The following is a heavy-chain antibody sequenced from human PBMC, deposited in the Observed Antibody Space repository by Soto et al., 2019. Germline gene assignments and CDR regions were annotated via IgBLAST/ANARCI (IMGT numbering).Heavy chain of an antibody. J-gene: IGHJ5*02. D-gene: IGHD3-3*01. CDR3: ASHWGFWSGNNWFDP. V-gene: IGHV1-69*06. CDR1: GGTFSSYA. Sequence: SVKVSCKASGGTFSSYAISWVRQAPGQGLEWMGGIIPIFGTANYAQKFQGRVTITADKSTSTAYMELSSLRSEDTAVYYCASHWGFWSGNNWFDPWGQGTLVTVSS. CDR2: IIPIFGTA.